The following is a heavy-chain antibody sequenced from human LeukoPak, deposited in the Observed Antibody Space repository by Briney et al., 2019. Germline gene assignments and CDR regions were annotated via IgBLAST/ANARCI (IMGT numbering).Heavy chain of an antibody. CDR2: ISSSSSYI. J-gene: IGHJ4*02. V-gene: IGHV3-21*01. Sequence: GGSLRLSCAASGFTFSSYSMNWVRQAPGKGLEWVSSISSSSSYIYYADSVKGRFTISRDNAKNSLYLQMNSPRAEDTAVYYCARGIYDYVGRSYFDYWGQGTLVTVSS. CDR3: ARGIYDYVGRSYFDY. CDR1: GFTFSSYS. D-gene: IGHD3-16*01.